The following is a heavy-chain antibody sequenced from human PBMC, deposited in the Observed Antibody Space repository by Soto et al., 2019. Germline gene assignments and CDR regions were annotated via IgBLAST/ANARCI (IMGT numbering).Heavy chain of an antibody. CDR2: TYYGSKWYN. CDR3: ARSGNAGAVDY. D-gene: IGHD1-26*01. V-gene: IGHV6-1*01. CDR1: GDSVSSKSAA. J-gene: IGHJ4*02. Sequence: SQTLSLTCAISGDSVSSKSAAWNWIRQSASRGLEWLGRTYYGSKWYNEYAVSLKGRITINPDTSKNQFSLQLNSVTPEDTAVYYCARSGNAGAVDYWGQGTLVTV.